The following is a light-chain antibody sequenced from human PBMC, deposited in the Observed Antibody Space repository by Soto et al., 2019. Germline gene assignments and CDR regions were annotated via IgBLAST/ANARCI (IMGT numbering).Light chain of an antibody. CDR3: SSYTGTLSVI. J-gene: IGLJ2*01. CDR2: EVS. Sequence: QPVLTQPASVSGSPGQSITISCTGTSSDVGAYNSVSWYQQHPGKAPKVMIYEVSNRPSGVSNRFSGSKSGNTASLTISGLQAEDEADYYCSSYTGTLSVIFGGGTKVTVL. CDR1: SSDVGAYNS. V-gene: IGLV2-14*01.